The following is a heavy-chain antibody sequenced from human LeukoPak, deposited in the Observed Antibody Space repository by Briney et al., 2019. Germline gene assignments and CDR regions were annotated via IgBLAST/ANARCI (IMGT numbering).Heavy chain of an antibody. CDR1: GLTFSSYG. D-gene: IGHD3-10*01. J-gene: IGHJ4*02. V-gene: IGHV3-30*18. CDR2: ISYDGSNK. Sequence: GGSLRLSCAASGLTFSSYGMHWVRQAPGKGLEWVAVISYDGSNKYYADSVKGRFTISRDNSKNTLYLQMNSLRAEDTAVYYCAKDRHYYGSGRILDYWGQGTLVTVSS. CDR3: AKDRHYYGSGRILDY.